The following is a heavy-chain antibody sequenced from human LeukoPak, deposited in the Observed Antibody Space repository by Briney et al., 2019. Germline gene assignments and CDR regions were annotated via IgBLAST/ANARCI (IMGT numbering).Heavy chain of an antibody. Sequence: GGSLRLSCAASGFTFRTYYMHWVRQVPGKGLEWVSSISSGSSYIYYTDSVKGRFTISRDDAKNSLYLQMNSLRVEDTAVYYCARDLASFGPYYDFWSGYTKGYYGMDVWGQGTTVTVSS. D-gene: IGHD3-3*01. CDR1: GFTFRTYY. V-gene: IGHV3-21*01. CDR2: ISSGSSYI. J-gene: IGHJ6*02. CDR3: ARDLASFGPYYDFWSGYTKGYYGMDV.